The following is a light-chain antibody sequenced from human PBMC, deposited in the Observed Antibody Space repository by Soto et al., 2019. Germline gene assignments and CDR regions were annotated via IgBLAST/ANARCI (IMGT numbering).Light chain of an antibody. J-gene: IGLJ1*01. V-gene: IGLV2-11*01. CDR2: DVS. CDR3: CSYVGRNTYV. CDR1: SSDVGGYNY. Sequence: QSALTQPRSVSGSPGQSVAISCTGTSSDVGGYNYVSWYQQHPGKAPKLMIYDVSNRPSGVPDRFSGSKSGNTASLTISGLQAEDEADYYCCSYVGRNTYVFGTGTKVTVL.